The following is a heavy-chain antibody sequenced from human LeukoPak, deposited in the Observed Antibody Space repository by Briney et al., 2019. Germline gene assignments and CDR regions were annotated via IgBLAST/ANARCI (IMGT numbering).Heavy chain of an antibody. V-gene: IGHV3-48*04. CDR2: ISSSSSTI. CDR1: GFTFSSYS. CDR3: ARDPSSGYYPILDY. J-gene: IGHJ4*02. D-gene: IGHD3-22*01. Sequence: GGSLRLSCAASGFTFSSYSMNWVRQAPGKGLEWVSYISSSSSTIYYADSVKGRFTISRDNAKNSLYLQMNSLRAEDTAVYYCARDPSSGYYPILDYWGQGTLVTVSS.